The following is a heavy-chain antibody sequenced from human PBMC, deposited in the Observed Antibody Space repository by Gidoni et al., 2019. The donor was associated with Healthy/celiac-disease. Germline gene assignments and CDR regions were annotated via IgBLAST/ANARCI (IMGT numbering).Heavy chain of an antibody. J-gene: IGHJ6*02. Sequence: QVQLVESGGGVVQPGRSLRLSCAASGFTFSSYGMHWVRQAPGKGLEWVAVIWYDGSNKYYADSVKGRFTISRDNSKNTLYLQMNSLRAEDTAVYYCARGGATSGMDVWGQGTTVTVSS. V-gene: IGHV3-33*01. CDR3: ARGGATSGMDV. CDR2: IWYDGSNK. D-gene: IGHD1-26*01. CDR1: GFTFSSYG.